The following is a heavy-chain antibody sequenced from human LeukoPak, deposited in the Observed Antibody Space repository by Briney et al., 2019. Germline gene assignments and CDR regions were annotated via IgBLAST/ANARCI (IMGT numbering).Heavy chain of an antibody. V-gene: IGHV3-21*01. CDR2: ISSSSGYI. CDR3: ARSAHGIEYYYMDV. CDR1: GFTFSSYS. J-gene: IGHJ6*03. D-gene: IGHD2-21*01. Sequence: PGGSLRLSCVASGFTFSSYSMNWVRQAPGKGLEWVSSISSSSGYIYYADSVKGRFTISRDNAKNSLYLQMNSLRAEDTAVYYCARSAHGIEYYYMDVWGKGTTVTVSS.